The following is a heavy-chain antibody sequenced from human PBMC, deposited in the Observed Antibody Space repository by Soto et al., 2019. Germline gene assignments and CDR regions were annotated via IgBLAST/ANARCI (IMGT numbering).Heavy chain of an antibody. J-gene: IGHJ6*02. V-gene: IGHV3-23*01. CDR2: ITGSGAIT. D-gene: IGHD1-26*01. Sequence: GGSLRLSCAASGFTFSSYAMSWVRLAPGKGLEWVSGITGSGAITYYTDSVKGRFTISRDNSKNTLYLQMHSLRAEDTVVYYCARDVWETTSMYYGLDVWGPGTTVTVSS. CDR3: ARDVWETTSMYYGLDV. CDR1: GFTFSSYA.